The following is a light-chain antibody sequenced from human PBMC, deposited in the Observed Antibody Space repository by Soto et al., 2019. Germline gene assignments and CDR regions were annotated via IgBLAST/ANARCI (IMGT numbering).Light chain of an antibody. CDR1: QSASSSY. CDR3: QQYSSSPGT. CDR2: GAS. V-gene: IGKV3-20*01. J-gene: IGKJ1*01. Sequence: EIVLTQSPGTLSLSPGERATLSCRASQSASSSYLAWYQQKPGQAPRLLIYGASSRATGIPVRFSGSGSGTDFTLTISRLEPEDFAVYYCQQYSSSPGTFGQGTKVEIK.